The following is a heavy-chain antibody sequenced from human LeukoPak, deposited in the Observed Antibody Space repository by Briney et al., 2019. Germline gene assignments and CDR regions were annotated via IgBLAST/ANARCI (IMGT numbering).Heavy chain of an antibody. CDR2: IYYSGST. V-gene: IGHV4-61*01. CDR3: ARSRTYCSSTSCHSNWFDP. J-gene: IGHJ5*02. D-gene: IGHD2-2*01. Sequence: PSETLSLTCTVSGGSLSSGSYYWSWIRQPPGKGLEWIGYIYYSGSTNYNPSLKSRVTISVDTSKNQFSLKLSSVTAADTAVYYCARSRTYCSSTSCHSNWFDPWGQGTLVTVSS. CDR1: GGSLSSGSYY.